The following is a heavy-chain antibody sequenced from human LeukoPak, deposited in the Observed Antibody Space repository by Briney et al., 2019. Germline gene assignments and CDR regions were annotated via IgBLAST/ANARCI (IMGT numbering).Heavy chain of an antibody. CDR2: ISSSTI. Sequence: GGSLRLSCAASGFTFSSYSMNWVRQAPGKGLEWVSYISSSTIYYADSVKGRFTISRDNAKNSLYLQMNSLRAEDTAVYYCARATYCGGDCYPNDAFDIWGQGTMVTVSS. V-gene: IGHV3-48*04. CDR1: GFTFSSYS. D-gene: IGHD2-21*01. CDR3: ARATYCGGDCYPNDAFDI. J-gene: IGHJ3*02.